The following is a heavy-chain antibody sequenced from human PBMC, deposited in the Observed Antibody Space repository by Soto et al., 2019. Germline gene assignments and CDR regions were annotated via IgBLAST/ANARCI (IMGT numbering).Heavy chain of an antibody. D-gene: IGHD1-26*01. J-gene: IGHJ5*02. CDR2: ISPYDCDK. CDR3: ARAHGGSYPADSFDP. CDR1: GYTFTTYG. Sequence: QVQLVQSGVEVKKPGASVKVSCKSSGYTFTTYGISWVRQAPGQGLEWMGWISPYDCDKNYADTLQGRVTLTTDTSTTTAYMELRSLRSDDTAMYYCARAHGGSYPADSFDPWGHGTLVIVSS. V-gene: IGHV1-18*01.